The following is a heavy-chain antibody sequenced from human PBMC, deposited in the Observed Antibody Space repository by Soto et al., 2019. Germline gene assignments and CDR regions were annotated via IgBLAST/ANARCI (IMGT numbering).Heavy chain of an antibody. J-gene: IGHJ4*02. CDR1: GCTISSSNW. Sequence: SETLSLTCAVSGCTISSSNWWGWIRQLPGKGLEWIGYIYYSGTTYYNPSLKSRVTMSVDTSKNQFSLKLTSVTAVDTAVYYCARREIQGPIDYWGQGTLVTV. V-gene: IGHV4-28*01. D-gene: IGHD1-26*01. CDR2: IYYSGTT. CDR3: ARREIQGPIDY.